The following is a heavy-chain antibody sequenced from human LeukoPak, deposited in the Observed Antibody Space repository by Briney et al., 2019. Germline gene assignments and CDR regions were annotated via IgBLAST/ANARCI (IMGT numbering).Heavy chain of an antibody. D-gene: IGHD3-22*01. Sequence: QTGGSLRLSCAASGFTFSSYWMSWARQAPGKGLEWVANIKQDGSEKYYVDSVKGRFTISRDNAKNSLYLQMNSLRAEDTAVYYCARGGGTYYYDSSGYYYYWGQGTLVTVSS. CDR1: GFTFSSYW. V-gene: IGHV3-7*04. CDR2: IKQDGSEK. CDR3: ARGGGTYYYDSSGYYYY. J-gene: IGHJ4*02.